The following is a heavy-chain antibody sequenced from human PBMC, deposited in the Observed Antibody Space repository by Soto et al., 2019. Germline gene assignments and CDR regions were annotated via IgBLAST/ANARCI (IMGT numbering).Heavy chain of an antibody. Sequence: ASVKVSCKASGYTFASHEINWVRQAAGQGFEWMGWMNPNSGYTGYAQRFQGRVTMTRKTSINTAFMELSSLRSEDSAVYYCARRVVDSSDTSGFYTFDYWGQGTLVTVSS. CDR3: ARRVVDSSDTSGFYTFDY. J-gene: IGHJ4*02. V-gene: IGHV1-8*01. CDR2: MNPNSGYT. CDR1: GYTFASHE. D-gene: IGHD3-22*01.